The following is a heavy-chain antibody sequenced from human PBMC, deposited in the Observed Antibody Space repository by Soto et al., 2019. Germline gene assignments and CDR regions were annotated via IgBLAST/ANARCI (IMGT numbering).Heavy chain of an antibody. Sequence: LRLSCAASGFTFSSYEMNWVRQAPGKGLEWVSYISSSGSTIYYADSVKGRFTISRDNAKNSLYLQMNSLRAEDTAVYYCARGATAAGTDRGFDYWGQGTLVTVSS. CDR1: GFTFSSYE. D-gene: IGHD6-13*01. CDR3: ARGATAAGTDRGFDY. CDR2: ISSSGSTI. V-gene: IGHV3-48*03. J-gene: IGHJ4*02.